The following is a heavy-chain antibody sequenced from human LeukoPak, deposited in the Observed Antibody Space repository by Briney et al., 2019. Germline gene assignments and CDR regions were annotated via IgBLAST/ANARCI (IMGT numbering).Heavy chain of an antibody. CDR1: GGSISDYY. CDR3: ARGAVAGTPLGY. Sequence: SETLSLTCTVSGGSISDYYWSWIRQPPGRGLEWIAYSGSTNYNPSLKSRVIISVDTSKNQFSLKLSSVTAADTAVYYCARGAVAGTPLGYWGQGTLVTVSS. D-gene: IGHD6-19*01. CDR2: SGST. V-gene: IGHV4-59*01. J-gene: IGHJ4*02.